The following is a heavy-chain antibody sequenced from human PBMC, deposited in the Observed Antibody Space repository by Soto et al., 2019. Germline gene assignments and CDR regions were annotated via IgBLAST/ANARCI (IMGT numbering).Heavy chain of an antibody. CDR1: GFTCVSYA. Sequence: LSWTASGFTCVSYAMHWVRQAPGKGLEWVAVISYDGSNKYYADSVKGRFTISRDNSKNTLYLQMNSLRAEDTAVYYCARGPSRLPRFDYWGQGTLVTVSS. V-gene: IGHV3-30-3*01. J-gene: IGHJ4*02. D-gene: IGHD2-15*01. CDR3: ARGPSRLPRFDY. CDR2: ISYDGSNK.